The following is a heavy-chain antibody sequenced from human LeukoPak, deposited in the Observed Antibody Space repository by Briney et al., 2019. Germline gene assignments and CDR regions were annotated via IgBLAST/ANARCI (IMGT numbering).Heavy chain of an antibody. J-gene: IGHJ6*03. D-gene: IGHD5-18*01. CDR1: GFTFSSYA. V-gene: IGHV3-30*04. Sequence: GGSLRLSCAASGFTFSSYAMHWVRQAPGKGLEWVAVISYDGSNKYYADSVKGRFTISRDNSKNTLYLQMNSLRAEDTAVYYCAREGRGYGFYYYMDVWGKGTTVTISS. CDR3: AREGRGYGFYYYMDV. CDR2: ISYDGSNK.